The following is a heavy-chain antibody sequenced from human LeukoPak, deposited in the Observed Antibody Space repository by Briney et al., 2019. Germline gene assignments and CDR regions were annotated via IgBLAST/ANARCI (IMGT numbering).Heavy chain of an antibody. J-gene: IGHJ4*02. Sequence: ASVKVSCKASGFTFTGYYMHWVRQAPGQGLEWMGGVNPNSGGTKYAQKFQGRVSMTSDTSISTAYMELSRLTSDDTAVYYCARDTYGGNWSLGYWGQGTLVTVSS. D-gene: IGHD4-23*01. CDR1: GFTFTGYY. CDR3: ARDTYGGNWSLGY. V-gene: IGHV1-2*02. CDR2: VNPNSGGT.